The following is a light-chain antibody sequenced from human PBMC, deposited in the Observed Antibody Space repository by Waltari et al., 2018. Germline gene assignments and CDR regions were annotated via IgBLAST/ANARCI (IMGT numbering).Light chain of an antibody. Sequence: MVMKQTPATLSMSPGGRATLSCRDSQSVNTYVAWYQLKPGQAHRLLTQSASARASGIPARFSGSGSGTVFSLTINTLQSEDVAIYYCQQYTKWPQTFGQGTKVEIK. CDR1: QSVNTY. CDR3: QQYTKWPQT. V-gene: IGKV3-15*01. J-gene: IGKJ1*01. CDR2: SAS.